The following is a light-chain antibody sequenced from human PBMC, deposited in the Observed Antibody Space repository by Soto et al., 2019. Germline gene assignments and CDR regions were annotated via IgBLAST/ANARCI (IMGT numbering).Light chain of an antibody. CDR3: SSYAGTHIV. CDR1: SSDVGAYNY. Sequence: QSALTQPPSASGSPGQSVAISCTGTSSDVGAYNYVSWYQQPPGKAPKLMIYDVSKRPSGVPDRFSGSKSGNTASLTVSGLQAEDEADYYCSSYAGTHIVFGTGTQLTVL. CDR2: DVS. V-gene: IGLV2-8*01. J-gene: IGLJ1*01.